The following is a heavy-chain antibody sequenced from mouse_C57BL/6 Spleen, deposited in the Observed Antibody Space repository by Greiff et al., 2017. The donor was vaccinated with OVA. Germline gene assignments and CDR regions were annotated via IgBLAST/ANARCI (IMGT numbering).Heavy chain of an antibody. CDR3: ARGEAYYGSSEGYFDV. Sequence: QVHVKQSGAELVRPGASVKLSCKASGYTFTDYYINWVKQRPGQGLEWIARIYPGSGNTYYNEKFKGKATLTAEKSSSTAYMQLSSLTSEDSAVYFSARGEAYYGSSEGYFDVWGTGTTVTVSS. CDR2: IYPGSGNT. CDR1: GYTFTDYY. V-gene: IGHV1-76*01. D-gene: IGHD1-1*01. J-gene: IGHJ1*03.